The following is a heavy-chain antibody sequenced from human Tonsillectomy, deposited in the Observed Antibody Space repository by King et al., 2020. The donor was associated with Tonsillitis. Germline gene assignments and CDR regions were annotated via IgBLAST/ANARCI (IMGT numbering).Heavy chain of an antibody. Sequence: VQLVESGGGLVKPGGSLRLSCAASGFTFSNAWMSWVRQAPGKGLEWVGRIKSKTDGGTTDYAAPVKGRFTISRDDSKNTRYLQMNSLKTEDTAVDYCTTDSRYSSGWYRDDAFDIWGQGTMVTVSS. D-gene: IGHD6-19*01. V-gene: IGHV3-15*01. CDR2: IKSKTDGGTT. J-gene: IGHJ3*02. CDR3: TTDSRYSSGWYRDDAFDI. CDR1: GFTFSNAW.